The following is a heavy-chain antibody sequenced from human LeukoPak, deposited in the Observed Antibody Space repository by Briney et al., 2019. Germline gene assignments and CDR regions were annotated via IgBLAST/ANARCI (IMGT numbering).Heavy chain of an antibody. Sequence: SRPTLVKPTQTLTLTCTFSGFSLSTSGVGVRWIRHPPGKALEWLALIYWDDDKRYSPSLKSRLTITKDTSKNQVVLTMTNMDPVDTATYYCAHHALWFGEVYFDYWGQGPLVTVSS. J-gene: IGHJ4*02. CDR1: GFSLSTSGVG. CDR3: AHHALWFGEVYFDY. V-gene: IGHV2-5*02. CDR2: IYWDDDK. D-gene: IGHD3-10*01.